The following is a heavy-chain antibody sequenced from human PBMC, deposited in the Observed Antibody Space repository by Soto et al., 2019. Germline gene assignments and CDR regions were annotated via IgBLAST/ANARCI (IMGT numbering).Heavy chain of an antibody. V-gene: IGHV4-30-2*01. Sequence: QLQLQESGSGLVKPSQTLSLTCAVSGGSISSGGYSWSWIRQPPGKGLEWIGYIYHSGSTYYNPSRKSRVPISGDRSKDQFSLKLSSVTAAATAVYYCARGAPYYFDCWGQGTMVTVSS. J-gene: IGHJ4*02. CDR3: ARGAPYYFDC. CDR1: GGSISSGGYS. CDR2: IYHSGST.